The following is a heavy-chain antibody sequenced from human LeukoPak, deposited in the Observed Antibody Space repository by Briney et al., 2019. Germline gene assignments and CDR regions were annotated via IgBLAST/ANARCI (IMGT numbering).Heavy chain of an antibody. CDR2: IYYSGST. J-gene: IGHJ5*02. CDR3: ARSLKGWFDP. Sequence: SQTLSLTCAVSGGSLSSGGYSWSWLRQPPGTGLEWIGYIYYSGSTYYNPSLKGRVTISVDRSKNQFSLKLSSVTAADTAVYYCARSLKGWFDPWGQGTLVTVSS. D-gene: IGHD4/OR15-4a*01. V-gene: IGHV4-30-2*01. CDR1: GGSLSSGGYS.